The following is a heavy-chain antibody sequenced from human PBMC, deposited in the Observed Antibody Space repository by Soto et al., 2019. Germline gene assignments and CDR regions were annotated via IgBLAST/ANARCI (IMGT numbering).Heavy chain of an antibody. CDR3: ARGPKYQLGGFDY. Sequence: QVQLQQWGAGLLKPSETLSLTCAVYGGSFSGYYWSWIRQPPGKGLEWLGEINHSGSTNYNPSLKSRVTISVDTSKNQFSLKLSSVTAADTAVYYCARGPKYQLGGFDYWGQGTLVTVSS. CDR1: GGSFSGYY. D-gene: IGHD2-2*01. CDR2: INHSGST. V-gene: IGHV4-34*01. J-gene: IGHJ4*02.